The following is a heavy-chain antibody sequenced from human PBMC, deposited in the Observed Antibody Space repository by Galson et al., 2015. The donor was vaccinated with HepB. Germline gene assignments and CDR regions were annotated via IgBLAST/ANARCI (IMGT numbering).Heavy chain of an antibody. CDR2: ISGSGGNT. V-gene: IGHV3-23*01. Sequence: SLRLSCAAPGFTFSSYAMSWVRQAPGKGLEWVSSISGSGGNTYYADSVKGRFTISRDNSKNTLYLQMNSLRAEDTAVYYCAKDGQWLRPYYFDYWGQGTLVTVSS. CDR1: GFTFSSYA. J-gene: IGHJ4*02. D-gene: IGHD5-12*01. CDR3: AKDGQWLRPYYFDY.